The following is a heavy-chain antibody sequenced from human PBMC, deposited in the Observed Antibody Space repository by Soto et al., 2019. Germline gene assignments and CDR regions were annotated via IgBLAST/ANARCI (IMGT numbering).Heavy chain of an antibody. J-gene: IGHJ4*02. V-gene: IGHV3-74*01. Sequence: PGGSLRLSCAASGFTFSSYWMHWVRHAPGKGLVWVSRVNSDGSTTTYADSVKGRFTISRDNAKNTLYLQMNSLRAEDTALYYCARTVPSLAIGGYFDYWSQGTLVTVSS. CDR3: ARTVPSLAIGGYFDY. D-gene: IGHD1-1*01. CDR2: VNSDGSTT. CDR1: GFTFSSYW.